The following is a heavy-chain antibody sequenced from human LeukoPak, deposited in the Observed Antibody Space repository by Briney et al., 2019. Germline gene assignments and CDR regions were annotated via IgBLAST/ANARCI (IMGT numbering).Heavy chain of an antibody. V-gene: IGHV4-4*07. D-gene: IGHD3-3*01. CDR2: IYSSGST. CDR1: GGSISSYY. J-gene: IGHJ4*02. Sequence: SETLSLTCTVSGGSISSYYWSWIRQPAGKGLEWIGRIYSSGSTNYNPSFKSRVTMSVDTSKDQFSLKLTSVTAADTAVYYCAGGSNFWSGYPYFDYWGQGTLVTVSS. CDR3: AGGSNFWSGYPYFDY.